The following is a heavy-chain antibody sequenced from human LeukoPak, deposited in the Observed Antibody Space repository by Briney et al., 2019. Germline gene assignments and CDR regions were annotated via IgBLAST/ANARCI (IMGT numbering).Heavy chain of an antibody. CDR2: IWYDGSNK. J-gene: IGHJ4*02. Sequence: GGSLRLSCAASGFTFSSYGMHWVRQAPGKGLEWVAVIWYDGSNKDYADSVKGRFTISRDNSKNTLSLQMNSLRVEDTAIYYRARVSCSSSSCYLASYYFDSWGQGTLVTVSS. D-gene: IGHD2-2*01. V-gene: IGHV3-33*01. CDR1: GFTFSSYG. CDR3: ARVSCSSSSCYLASYYFDS.